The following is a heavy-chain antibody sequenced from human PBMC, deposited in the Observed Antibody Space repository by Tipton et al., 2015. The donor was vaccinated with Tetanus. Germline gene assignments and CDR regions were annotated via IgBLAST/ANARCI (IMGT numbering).Heavy chain of an antibody. CDR2: IGSTSHYM. J-gene: IGHJ5*02. V-gene: IGHV3-21*01. CDR3: VRDHPTSIPAAMLHWFDP. CDR1: GFTFSSYS. Sequence: VQLVQSGGGLVQPGRSLRLSCAASGFTFSSYSMNWVRQAPGKGLEWVSSIGSTSHYMYYADSVKGRFTISRDNAKNSLYLQMDSLRGDDTGVYYCVRDHPTSIPAAMLHWFDPWGQGTLVIVSS. D-gene: IGHD2-2*01.